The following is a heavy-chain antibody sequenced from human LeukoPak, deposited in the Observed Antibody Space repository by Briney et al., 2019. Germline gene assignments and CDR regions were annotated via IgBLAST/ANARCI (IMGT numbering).Heavy chain of an antibody. CDR2: INSDGSST. D-gene: IGHD2-21*02. Sequence: GGSLRLSCAASGFTFSSYWMHWVRQAPGKGLVWVSRINSDGSSTSYADSVKGRFTISRDNAKNTLYLQMNSLRAEDTAVYYCARDPQAYCGGDCPYYYGMDVWGQGTTVTVSS. CDR3: ARDPQAYCGGDCPYYYGMDV. J-gene: IGHJ6*02. V-gene: IGHV3-74*01. CDR1: GFTFSSYW.